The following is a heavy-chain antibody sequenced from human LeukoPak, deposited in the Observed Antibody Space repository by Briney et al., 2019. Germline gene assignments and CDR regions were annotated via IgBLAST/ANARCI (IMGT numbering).Heavy chain of an antibody. CDR2: INPSGGTT. Sequence: GASVKVSCKASGYTFTRYYMHWVRQTPVQGLEWMGIINPSGGTTIYAQKFQGRVTMTRNTSISTAYMELSSLRSEDTAVYYCARAPLLRYFYYYYYMDVWGKGTTVTISS. V-gene: IGHV1-46*01. CDR1: GYTFTRYY. CDR3: ARAPLLRYFYYYYYMDV. D-gene: IGHD3-9*01. J-gene: IGHJ6*03.